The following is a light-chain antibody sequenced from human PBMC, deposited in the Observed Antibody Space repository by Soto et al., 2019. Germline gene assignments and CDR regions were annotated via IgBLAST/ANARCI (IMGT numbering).Light chain of an antibody. Sequence: EIVSTQSPATLSLSPGERATLSCRASQSVSSYLAWYQQKPGQAPRLLIYDASNRATGIPARFSGSGSGTDFTLTISSLEPENFAVNYCQQRSNSPTSGGGTRV. CDR2: DAS. V-gene: IGKV3-11*01. CDR1: QSVSSY. CDR3: QQRSNSPT. J-gene: IGKJ4*01.